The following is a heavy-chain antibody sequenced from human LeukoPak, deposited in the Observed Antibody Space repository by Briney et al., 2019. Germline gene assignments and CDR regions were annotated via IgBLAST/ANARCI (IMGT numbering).Heavy chain of an antibody. J-gene: IGHJ4*02. CDR1: GFTFSGSA. CDR3: TTHYYYGSGSYYRIFDY. D-gene: IGHD3-10*01. V-gene: IGHV3-73*01. Sequence: GGSLRLSCAASGFTFSGSAMHWVRQASGKGLEWVGRIRSKANSYATAYAASVKGRFTITRDDSKNPAYLQMNSLKTEDTAVYYCTTHYYYGSGSYYRIFDYWGQGTLVTVSS. CDR2: IRSKANSYAT.